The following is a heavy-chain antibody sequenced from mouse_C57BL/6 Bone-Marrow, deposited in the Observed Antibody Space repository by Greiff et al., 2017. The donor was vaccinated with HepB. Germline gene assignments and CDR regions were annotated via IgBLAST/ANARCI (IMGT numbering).Heavy chain of an antibody. D-gene: IGHD4-1*01. CDR2: INPNYGTT. CDR1: GYSFTDYN. CDR3: ARRGVTGTAWFAY. V-gene: IGHV1-39*01. J-gene: IGHJ3*01. Sequence: EVKLQESGAELVKPGASVKISCKASGYSFTDYNMNWVKQSNGKSLEWIGVINPNYGTTSYNQKFKGKATLTVDQSSSTAYMQLNSLTSEDSAVYYCARRGVTGTAWFAYWGQGTLVTVSA.